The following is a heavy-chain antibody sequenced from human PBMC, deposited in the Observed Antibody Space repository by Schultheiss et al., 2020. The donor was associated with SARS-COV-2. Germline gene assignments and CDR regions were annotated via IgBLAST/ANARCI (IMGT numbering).Heavy chain of an antibody. CDR1: GYSISSGYY. J-gene: IGHJ4*02. CDR3: ARGPVGATYLKY. V-gene: IGHV4-38-2*01. D-gene: IGHD1-26*01. CDR2: IYHSGST. Sequence: GSLRLSCAVSGYSISSGYYWGWIRQPPGKGLEWIGSIYHSGSTNYNPSLKSRVTISVDTSKNQFSLKLSSVTAADTAVYYCARGPVGATYLKYWGQGTLVTVSS.